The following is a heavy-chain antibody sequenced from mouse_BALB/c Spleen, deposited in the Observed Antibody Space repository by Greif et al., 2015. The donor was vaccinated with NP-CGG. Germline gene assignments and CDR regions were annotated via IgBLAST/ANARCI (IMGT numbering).Heavy chain of an antibody. CDR2: IDPSDSYT. V-gene: IGHV1-69*02. CDR3: ARGVLFYAMDY. CDR1: GYTFTSYW. J-gene: IGHJ4*01. Sequence: VQLQQSGAELVKPGASVKLSCKASGYTFTSYWMHWVKQRPGQGLEWIGEIDPSDSYTNYNQKFKGKATLTVDKSSSTAYMQLSSLTSEDSAVYYCARGVLFYAMDYWGQGTSVTVSS. D-gene: IGHD1-1*02.